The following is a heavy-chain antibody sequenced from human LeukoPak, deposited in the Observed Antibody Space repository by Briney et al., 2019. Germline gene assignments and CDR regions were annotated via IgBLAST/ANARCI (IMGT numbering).Heavy chain of an antibody. CDR1: SGSISSYY. D-gene: IGHD6-19*01. CDR2: IYYTGST. Sequence: PSEALSLTCTVSSGSISSYYWSWIRQPPGKGLEWIGYIYYTGSTNYNPSLKSRVTISVDTSKNQLSLKVSSVTAADTAVYYCARYRSGGGSYDYWGQGTLVTVSS. V-gene: IGHV4-59*08. J-gene: IGHJ4*02. CDR3: ARYRSGGGSYDY.